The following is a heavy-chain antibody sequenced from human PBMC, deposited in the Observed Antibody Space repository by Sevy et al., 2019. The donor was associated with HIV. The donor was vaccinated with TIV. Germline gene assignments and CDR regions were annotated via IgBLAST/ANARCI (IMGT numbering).Heavy chain of an antibody. V-gene: IGHV3-30-3*01. CDR3: ASDNGGYFFFDY. CDR2: ISQTYDGSKQ. D-gene: IGHD2-21*02. Sequence: GGSLRLSCAASGFTFGSYTLHWVRQAPGKGLEWVALISQTYDGSKQYYIDYVQGRFTISRDNSKTTVYLQMDSLRPEDTAVYYCASDNGGYFFFDYWGQGTLVTVSS. CDR1: GFTFGSYT. J-gene: IGHJ4*02.